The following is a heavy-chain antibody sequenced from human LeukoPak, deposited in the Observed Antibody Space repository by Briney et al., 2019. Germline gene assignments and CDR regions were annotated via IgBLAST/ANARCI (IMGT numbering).Heavy chain of an antibody. V-gene: IGHV1-69*04. Sequence: ASVKVSCKASGGTFSSYAISWVRQAPGQGLEWMGRIIPILGIANYAQKFQGRVTITADKSTSTAYMELSSLRSEDAAVYYCARDYGELDYWGQGTLVTVSS. CDR2: IIPILGIA. J-gene: IGHJ4*02. CDR3: ARDYGELDY. D-gene: IGHD4-17*01. CDR1: GGTFSSYA.